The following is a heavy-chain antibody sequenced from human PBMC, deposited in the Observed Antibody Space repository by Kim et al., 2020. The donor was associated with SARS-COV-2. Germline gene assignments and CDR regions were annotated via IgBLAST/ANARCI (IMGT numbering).Heavy chain of an antibody. J-gene: IGHJ5*01. D-gene: IGHD6-13*01. CDR2: IIPILGIA. CDR1: GGTFSSYA. V-gene: IGHV1-69*04. CDR3: ARGAAAGDNWFDY. Sequence: SVKVSCKASGGTFSSYAISWVRQAPGQGLEWMGRIIPILGIANYAQKFQGRVTITADKSTSTAYLELSSLRSEDTAVYYCARGAAAGDNWFDYWGQGTL.